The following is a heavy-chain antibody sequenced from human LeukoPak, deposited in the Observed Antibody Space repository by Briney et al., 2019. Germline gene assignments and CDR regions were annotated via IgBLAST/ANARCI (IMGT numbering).Heavy chain of an antibody. J-gene: IGHJ4*02. CDR1: GFTFSSYG. D-gene: IGHD3-22*01. V-gene: IGHV3-30*18. Sequence: PGGSLRLSCAASGFTFSSYGMHLVRQAPGKGLEWVAVISYDGSNKYYADSVKGRFTISRDNSKNTLYLQMNSLRAEDTALYYCAKDTGYYYDSSGSLRLDYWGQGTLVTVSS. CDR2: ISYDGSNK. CDR3: AKDTGYYYDSSGSLRLDY.